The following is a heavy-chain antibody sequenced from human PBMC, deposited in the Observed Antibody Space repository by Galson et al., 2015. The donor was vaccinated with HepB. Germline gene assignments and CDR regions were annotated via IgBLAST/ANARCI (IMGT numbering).Heavy chain of an antibody. J-gene: IGHJ6*03. CDR1: GFTFSSYS. CDR2: ISSSSSTI. D-gene: IGHD1-14*01. CDR3: ARDGPDHREDYYYYMDV. V-gene: IGHV3-48*01. Sequence: SLRLSCAASGFTFSSYSMNWVRQAPGKGLEWVSYISSSSSTIYYADSVKGRFTISRDNAKNSLYLQMNSLRAEDTAVYYCARDGPDHREDYYYYMDVWGKGPRSPSP.